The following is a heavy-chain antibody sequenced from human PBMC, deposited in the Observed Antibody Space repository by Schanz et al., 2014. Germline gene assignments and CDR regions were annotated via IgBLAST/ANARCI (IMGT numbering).Heavy chain of an antibody. CDR1: GYTFTTYA. CDR3: ARDAADFYDILTEEDY. Sequence: QLQLVQSGPEVKKPGASVKVSCKASGYTFTTYAMSWVRQAPGQGLEWVGWISVYTGNTKYGQKVQGRVTMTTDTSTSTAYMELRSLRSDDTAVYYCARDAADFYDILTEEDYWGQGTLVTVSS. V-gene: IGHV1-18*01. CDR2: ISVYTGNT. D-gene: IGHD3-9*01. J-gene: IGHJ4*02.